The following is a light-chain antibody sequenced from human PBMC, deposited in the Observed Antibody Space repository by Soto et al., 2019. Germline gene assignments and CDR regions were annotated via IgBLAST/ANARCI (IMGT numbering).Light chain of an antibody. J-gene: IGKJ1*01. CDR1: QGISSY. Sequence: DIQLTQSPSFLSASVGDRVTITCRASQGISSYLAWYQQKPGKAPKLLIYAASTLQSGVPSRFSGSGSGTEFTLTISSLQPEDFATYYCQQLNSYPPTFGQGTKV. CDR2: AAS. V-gene: IGKV1-9*01. CDR3: QQLNSYPPT.